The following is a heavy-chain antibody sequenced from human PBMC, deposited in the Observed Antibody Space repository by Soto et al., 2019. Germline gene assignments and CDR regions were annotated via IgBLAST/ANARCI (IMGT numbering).Heavy chain of an antibody. V-gene: IGHV3-7*05. Sequence: GGSLRLSCAASGFTFSSYWMSWVRQAPGKGLEWVANIKQDGSEKYYVDSVKGRFTISRDNAKNSLYLQMNSLRAEDTAVYYCARDPASYDFWSGYYISDYGMDVWGQGTTVTVSS. CDR2: IKQDGSEK. D-gene: IGHD3-3*01. J-gene: IGHJ6*02. CDR1: GFTFSSYW. CDR3: ARDPASYDFWSGYYISDYGMDV.